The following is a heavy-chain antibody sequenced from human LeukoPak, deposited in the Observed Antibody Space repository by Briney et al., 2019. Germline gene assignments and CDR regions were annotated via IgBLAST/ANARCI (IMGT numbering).Heavy chain of an antibody. Sequence: AGSLRLSCAASGFTFSSYSMNWVRQAPGKGLEWVSSISSSSSYIYYADSVKGRFTISRDNAKNSLYLQMNSLRAEGTAVYYCARGVNKLRFLEWLLKGWFDPWGQGTLVTVSS. V-gene: IGHV3-21*01. CDR1: GFTFSSYS. D-gene: IGHD3-3*01. J-gene: IGHJ5*02. CDR3: ARGVNKLRFLEWLLKGWFDP. CDR2: ISSSSSYI.